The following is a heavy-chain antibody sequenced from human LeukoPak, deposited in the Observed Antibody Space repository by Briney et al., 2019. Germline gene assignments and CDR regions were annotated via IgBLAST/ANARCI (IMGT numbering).Heavy chain of an antibody. J-gene: IGHJ1*01. Sequence: GASVKVSCKASGYTFINYGINWVRQAPGQGREGLGWISAYNGDTKHAQKFQDRVTLTTDTSTTAAYMELRRLRSDDTAVYYCARGGTTWSAEYFQYWGQGTLVTVSS. CDR1: GYTFINYG. CDR2: ISAYNGDT. V-gene: IGHV1-18*04. CDR3: ARGGTTWSAEYFQY. D-gene: IGHD1-14*01.